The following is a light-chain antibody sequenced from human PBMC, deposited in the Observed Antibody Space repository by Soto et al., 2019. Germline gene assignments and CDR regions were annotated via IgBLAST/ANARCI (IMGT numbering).Light chain of an antibody. Sequence: IVLTQSPGTLSLSPGERATLSCRASHVVSSSYLAWYQQKPGQAPRLLIYGASNRATGIPARFSGSGSGTDFTLTISRLEPEDFAVYYCQQRSNWPPITFGQGTRLEIK. CDR1: HVVSSSY. J-gene: IGKJ5*01. CDR2: GAS. V-gene: IGKV3D-20*02. CDR3: QQRSNWPPIT.